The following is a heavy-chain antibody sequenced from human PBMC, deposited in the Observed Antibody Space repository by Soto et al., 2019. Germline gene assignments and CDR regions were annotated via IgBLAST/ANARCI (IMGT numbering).Heavy chain of an antibody. V-gene: IGHV4-30-4*01. CDR2: IYYNGNT. J-gene: IGHJ4*02. CDR1: GGSISSGDYY. D-gene: IGHD2-15*01. CDR3: VRLPGSYVSGRSCYSPAFDS. Sequence: PSETLSLTCTVSGGSISSGDYYWGWIRQPPEKGLEYIGYIYYNGNTYYSPSFKSRATISPDTSKNQFTLKLTSVTAADTAVYYCVRLPGSYVSGRSCYSPAFDSWGQGTLVNVSS.